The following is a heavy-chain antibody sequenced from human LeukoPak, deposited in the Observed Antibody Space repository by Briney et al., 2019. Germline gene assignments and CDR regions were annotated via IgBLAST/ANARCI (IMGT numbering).Heavy chain of an antibody. Sequence: SETLPLTCTVSGGSISSYYWSWIRQPPGKGLEWIGYIYYSGSTNYNPSLKSRVTISVDTSKNQFSLKLSSVTAADTAVYYCARLMAGSPYYYYGMDVWGQGTTVTVSS. CDR1: GGSISSYY. CDR2: IYYSGST. D-gene: IGHD5-24*01. V-gene: IGHV4-59*08. CDR3: ARLMAGSPYYYYGMDV. J-gene: IGHJ6*02.